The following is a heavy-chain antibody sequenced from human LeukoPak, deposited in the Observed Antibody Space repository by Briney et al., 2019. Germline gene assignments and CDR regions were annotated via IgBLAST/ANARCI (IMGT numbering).Heavy chain of an antibody. CDR2: ISSSGNTI. V-gene: IGHV3-11*01. CDR1: GFNFSVYY. D-gene: IGHD1-26*01. CDR3: ARAVGASEGVDY. Sequence: GGSLRLSCAASGFNFSVYYMSWIRQAPGKGLEWVSYISSSGNTIYYADSMKGRFTLSRDNAKNSLFLHMNSLRAEDTAVYYCARAVGASEGVDYWGQGTLVTVSS. J-gene: IGHJ4*02.